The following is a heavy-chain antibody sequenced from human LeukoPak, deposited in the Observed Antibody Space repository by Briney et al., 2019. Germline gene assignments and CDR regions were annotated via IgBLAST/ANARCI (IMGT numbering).Heavy chain of an antibody. Sequence: SETLSLTCTVSGGSISSYYWSWIRQPPGKGLEWIGYIYYSGSTNYNPSLKSRATISVDTSKNQFSLGLSSVTAADTAAYFCARENWRSKSIDFDSWGQGTLVTVSS. D-gene: IGHD6-6*01. V-gene: IGHV4-59*12. CDR2: IYYSGST. CDR1: GGSISSYY. CDR3: ARENWRSKSIDFDS. J-gene: IGHJ4*02.